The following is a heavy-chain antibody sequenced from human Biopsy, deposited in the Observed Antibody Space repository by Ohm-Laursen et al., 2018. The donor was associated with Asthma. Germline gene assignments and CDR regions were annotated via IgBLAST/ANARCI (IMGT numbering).Heavy chain of an antibody. J-gene: IGHJ6*02. CDR3: ARGYSGSDRIVYYYSGLEV. V-gene: IGHV1-69*13. D-gene: IGHD5-12*01. CDR1: GDSFSNYA. Sequence: ASVKVSCNASGDSFSNYAISWVRQAPGQGLEWMGGIIPVLGTPDHAQMFGGRVTITADESTSTAYMELSSLSSEDTAVYYCARGYSGSDRIVYYYSGLEVWGQGTTVTVSS. CDR2: IIPVLGTP.